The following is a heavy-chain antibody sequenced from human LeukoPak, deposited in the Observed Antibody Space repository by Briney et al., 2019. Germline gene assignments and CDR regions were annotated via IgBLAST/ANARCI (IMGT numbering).Heavy chain of an antibody. CDR3: SSLLTPYHGSGGGGMDV. V-gene: IGHV3-74*01. CDR2: ISGDGSGT. CDR1: GFTFSTHW. Sequence: PGGSLRLSCAASGFTFSTHWMYWVRHAPGKELVWVSRISGDGSGTSYADSVKGRFTISRDNAKDTLYLQMTSLRVEDTAVYSCSSLLTPYHGSGGGGMDVWGQGTTVTVSS. D-gene: IGHD3-10*01. J-gene: IGHJ6*02.